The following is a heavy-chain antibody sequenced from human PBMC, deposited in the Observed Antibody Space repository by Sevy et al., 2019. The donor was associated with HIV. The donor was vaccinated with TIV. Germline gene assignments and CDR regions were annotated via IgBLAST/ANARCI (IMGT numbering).Heavy chain of an antibody. CDR1: GFTFSTYG. CDR2: ISYDGRHK. D-gene: IGHD2-15*01. V-gene: IGHV3-30*18. CDR3: AKDRDIVIVLGATALRQ. J-gene: IGHJ1*01. Sequence: GGSLRLSCVASGFTFSTYGMHWVRQAPGKGLEWVAVISYDGRHKYYADSVKGRFTISRDNSKNTLDLQMNSLRAEDTAVYYCAKDRDIVIVLGATALRQWGQGTLVTVSS.